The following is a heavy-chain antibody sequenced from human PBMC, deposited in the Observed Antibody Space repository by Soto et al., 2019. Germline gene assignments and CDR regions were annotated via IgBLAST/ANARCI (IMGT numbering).Heavy chain of an antibody. Sequence: EVQLVESGGGLVQPGGSLRLSCAASGFTFSSYSMNWVRQAPGKGLEWVSYISSSSSTIYYADSVKGRFTISRDNAKNSLYLQMNSLRAEDTAVYYCASIWELPYFQHWGQGTLVTVSS. CDR1: GFTFSSYS. CDR3: ASIWELPYFQH. D-gene: IGHD1-26*01. CDR2: ISSSSSTI. V-gene: IGHV3-48*01. J-gene: IGHJ1*01.